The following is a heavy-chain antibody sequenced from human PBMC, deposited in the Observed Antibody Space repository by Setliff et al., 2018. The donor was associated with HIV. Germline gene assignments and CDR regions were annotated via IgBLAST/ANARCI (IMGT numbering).Heavy chain of an antibody. V-gene: IGHV4-61*09. CDR2: IYTSGS. CDR1: GGSISSGTYY. Sequence: SETLSLTCTVSGGSISSGTYYWSWIRQPAGKGLEWIGHIYTSGSTSGSANYNPSLKSRVTISVDMSKNQFSLKLNSVTAADTAVYHCAKLENGDEGGYVDVWGKGTTVTVSS. CDR3: AKLENGDEGGYVDV. D-gene: IGHD2-21*02. J-gene: IGHJ6*03.